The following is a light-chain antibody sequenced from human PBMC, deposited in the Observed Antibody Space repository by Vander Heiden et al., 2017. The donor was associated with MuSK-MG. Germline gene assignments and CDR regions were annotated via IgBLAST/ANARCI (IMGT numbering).Light chain of an antibody. J-gene: IGLJ3*02. CDR2: LNRAASP. CDR3: QTCSTGSWV. V-gene: IGLV4-69*01. CDR1: SGHSRYA. Sequence: QLVLTHSHSASASLAASAKLTCTPSSGHSRYAIAWHQQQPAKGSRHLMPLNRAASPRKGDAIPVRVSGSGTGAERYLTSPRPQAEAESYYDAQTCSTGSWVFGGGTKLTVL.